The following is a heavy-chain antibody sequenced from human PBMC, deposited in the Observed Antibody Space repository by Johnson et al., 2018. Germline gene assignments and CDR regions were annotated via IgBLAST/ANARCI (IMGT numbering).Heavy chain of an antibody. J-gene: IGHJ1*01. CDR3: ATGAISGVIYREFFQH. D-gene: IGHD3-10*01. Sequence: QVQLVQSGGGVVQPGRSLRLSCAASGFTFTYAWMNWVRQAPGKGLEWVAVTSNDEGIKYYVDSVKGRFTISRDNSKGTLYLQMNSLRAEDTAGYYCATGAISGVIYREFFQHWGQGTLVTVSS. CDR1: GFTFTYAW. CDR2: TSNDEGIK. V-gene: IGHV3-30*03.